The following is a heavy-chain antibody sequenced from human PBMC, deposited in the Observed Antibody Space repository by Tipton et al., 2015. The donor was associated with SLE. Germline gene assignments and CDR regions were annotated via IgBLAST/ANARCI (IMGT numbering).Heavy chain of an antibody. Sequence: TLSLTCAVYGGTSRDYFWSWIRQPPGKGVEWIGEVSHRGTTNYNPSLDSRVTKSLDRFNNQFTQKLTSVAAADTAVYYCANQNWNYYFWGQGNLVTVSS. D-gene: IGHD1-7*01. J-gene: IGHJ4*02. V-gene: IGHV4-34*08. CDR1: GGTSRDYF. CDR2: VSHRGTT. CDR3: ANQNWNYYF.